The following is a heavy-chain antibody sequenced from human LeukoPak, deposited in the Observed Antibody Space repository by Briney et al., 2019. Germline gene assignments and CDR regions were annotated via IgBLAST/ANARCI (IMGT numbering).Heavy chain of an antibody. CDR3: ARVVAGLSGLDY. D-gene: IGHD2-15*01. CDR2: IYYSGST. V-gene: IGHV4-59*08. Sequence: SETLSLTCTVSGGSISSYYWSWIRQPPGKGLEWIGYIYYSGSTNYNPSLKGRVTISVDTSKNQFSLKLSSVTAADTAVYYCARVVAGLSGLDYWGQGTLVTVSS. CDR1: GGSISSYY. J-gene: IGHJ4*02.